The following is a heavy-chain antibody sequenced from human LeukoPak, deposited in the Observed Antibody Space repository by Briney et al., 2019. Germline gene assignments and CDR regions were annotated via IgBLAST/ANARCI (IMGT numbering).Heavy chain of an antibody. Sequence: ASVKVSCKASGYTFTSYGISWVRQAPGQGLEWMEWISAYNGNTNYAQKLQGRVTMTTDTSTSTGYMELRSLRSDDTAVYYCARVDRVGASRGCDYWGQGTLVTVSS. J-gene: IGHJ4*02. CDR2: ISAYNGNT. D-gene: IGHD1-26*01. V-gene: IGHV1-18*01. CDR3: ARVDRVGASRGCDY. CDR1: GYTFTSYG.